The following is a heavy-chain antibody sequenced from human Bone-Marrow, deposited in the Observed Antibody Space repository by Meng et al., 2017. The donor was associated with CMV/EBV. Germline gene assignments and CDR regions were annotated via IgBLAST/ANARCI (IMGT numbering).Heavy chain of an antibody. D-gene: IGHD3-22*01. CDR2: IYPADSDT. CDR1: YSVTTYW. V-gene: IGHV5-51*01. Sequence: YSVTTYWIGWVRQMPGKGLEWMGIIYPADSDTRYSPSFQGQVTISADKSINTAYLQWSSLKASDTAIYYCARARDYDSSGYYYVGDYWGQGTLVTVSS. CDR3: ARARDYDSSGYYYVGDY. J-gene: IGHJ4*02.